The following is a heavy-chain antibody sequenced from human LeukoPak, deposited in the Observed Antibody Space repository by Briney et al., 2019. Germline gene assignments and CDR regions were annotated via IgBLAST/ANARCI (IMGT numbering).Heavy chain of an antibody. Sequence: PGGSLRLSCAASGFTFSSSHMNWVRQAPGKGLEWLSYISSSSNIYYADSVKGRFTISRDNAKNSLYLQMNSLRAEDTAVYYCARAWSSSSNDYWGQGTLVTVSS. V-gene: IGHV3-48*01. CDR2: ISSSSNI. CDR1: GFTFSSSH. CDR3: ARAWSSSSNDY. D-gene: IGHD6-6*01. J-gene: IGHJ4*02.